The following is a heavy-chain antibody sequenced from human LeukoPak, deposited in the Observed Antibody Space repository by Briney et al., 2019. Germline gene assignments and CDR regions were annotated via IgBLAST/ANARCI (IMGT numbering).Heavy chain of an antibody. CDR2: INHSGST. CDR1: GGSFSGYY. V-gene: IGHV4-34*01. J-gene: IGHJ1*01. D-gene: IGHD3-22*01. Sequence: SETLSLTCAAYGGSFSGYYWSWIRQPPGKGLEWIGEINHSGSTNYNPSLKSRVTISLDTSQKQFSLKLSSVTAADTAVYYCVADSGYWRTEHWGQGTLVTVSS. CDR3: VADSGYWRTEH.